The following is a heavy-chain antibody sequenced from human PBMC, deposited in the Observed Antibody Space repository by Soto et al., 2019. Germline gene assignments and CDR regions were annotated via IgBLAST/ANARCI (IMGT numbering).Heavy chain of an antibody. CDR1: GFTFTSSA. CDR3: AAVESAGATAFDY. J-gene: IGHJ4*02. Sequence: SVKVSCKASGFTFTSSAMQWVRQARGQRLEWIGWIVVGSGNTNYAQKFQERVTITRDMSTSTAYMELSSLRSEDTAVYYCAAVESAGATAFDYWGQGTLVTVSS. D-gene: IGHD1-26*01. V-gene: IGHV1-58*02. CDR2: IVVGSGNT.